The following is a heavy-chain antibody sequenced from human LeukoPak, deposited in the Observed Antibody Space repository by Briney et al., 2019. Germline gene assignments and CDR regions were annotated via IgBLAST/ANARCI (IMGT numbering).Heavy chain of an antibody. V-gene: IGHV3-23*01. D-gene: IGHD2-15*01. CDR3: ARGPYLGYCSGGSCNQFDY. J-gene: IGHJ4*02. Sequence: TGGSLRLSCAASGFTFSSYAMSWVRQAPGKGLEWVSAISGSGGSTYYADSVKGRFTISRDNSKNTLYLQMNSLRAEDTAVYYCARGPYLGYCSGGSCNQFDYWGQGTLVTVSS. CDR1: GFTFSSYA. CDR2: ISGSGGST.